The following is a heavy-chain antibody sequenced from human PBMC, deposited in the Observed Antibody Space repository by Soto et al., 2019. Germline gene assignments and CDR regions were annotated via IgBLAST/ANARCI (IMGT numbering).Heavy chain of an antibody. V-gene: IGHV1-2*04. J-gene: IGHJ4*02. CDR2: INPNSGGT. CDR1: GYTFTGYY. CDR3: ARGLYDSSGYYFDY. Sequence: ASVKVSCKASGYTFTGYYMHWVRQAPGQGLEWMGWINPNSGGTNYAQKFQGWVTMTRDTSISTAYMELSRLRSDDPAVYYCARGLYDSSGYYFDYWGQGTLVTVSS. D-gene: IGHD3-22*01.